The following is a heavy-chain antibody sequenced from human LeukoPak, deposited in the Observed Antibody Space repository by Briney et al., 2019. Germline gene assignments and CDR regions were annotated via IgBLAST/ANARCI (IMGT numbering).Heavy chain of an antibody. V-gene: IGHV3-30*02. CDR1: GFTFSSYG. D-gene: IGHD2-2*01. J-gene: IGHJ4*02. Sequence: GGSLRLSCAASGFTFSSYGMFWARQAPGKGLEWVSFIRYDGSSKYYADPVKGRFTISRDNSKNTVYLQMNSLRPEDTAVYYCAKDPWEARQTTCWADYWGQGTLVTVSS. CDR3: AKDPWEARQTTCWADY. CDR2: IRYDGSSK.